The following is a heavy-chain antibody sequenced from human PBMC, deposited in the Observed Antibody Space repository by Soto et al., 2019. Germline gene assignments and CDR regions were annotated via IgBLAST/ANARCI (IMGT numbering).Heavy chain of an antibody. Sequence: QVQLVQSGAEVKMPGSSVKVSCKASGGAFSSYAISWVRQAPGQGLEWMGGIIPIFGSPNYAQTFQGRVTISADKSTSTAYMELRSLISEDTAMYYCPSPCYLRGWYGRIWGQGTLVTVSS. V-gene: IGHV1-69*14. CDR2: IIPIFGSP. CDR1: GGAFSSYA. J-gene: IGHJ3*02. D-gene: IGHD6-19*01. CDR3: PSPCYLRGWYGRI.